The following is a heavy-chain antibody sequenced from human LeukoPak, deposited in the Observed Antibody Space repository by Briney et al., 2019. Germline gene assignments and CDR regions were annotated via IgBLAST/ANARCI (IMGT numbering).Heavy chain of an antibody. CDR3: ARDQAGSWSYDY. Sequence: SETLSLTCTVSGGSISSYYWSWIRQPPGKGLEWIGYIYYSGSTNYNLSLKSRVTISVDTSKNQFSLKLSSVTAADTAVYYCARDQAGSWSYDYWGQGTLVTVSS. CDR2: IYYSGST. V-gene: IGHV4-59*01. CDR1: GGSISSYY. D-gene: IGHD6-13*01. J-gene: IGHJ4*02.